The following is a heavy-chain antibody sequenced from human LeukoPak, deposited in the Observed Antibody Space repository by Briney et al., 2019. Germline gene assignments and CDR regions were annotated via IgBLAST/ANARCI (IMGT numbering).Heavy chain of an antibody. CDR2: IYHDGSP. CDR3: ARVGVDTAMVND. V-gene: IGHV4-30-2*01. J-gene: IGHJ4*02. D-gene: IGHD5-18*01. CDR1: GGSISSGAYY. Sequence: SETLSLTCTVSGGSISSGAYYWSWIRQPRGKGLEWIGFIYHDGSPYYNPSLKSRVTISVDRSKNQFSLKLTSVTAADTAVYYCARVGVDTAMVNDWGQGTLVTVSS.